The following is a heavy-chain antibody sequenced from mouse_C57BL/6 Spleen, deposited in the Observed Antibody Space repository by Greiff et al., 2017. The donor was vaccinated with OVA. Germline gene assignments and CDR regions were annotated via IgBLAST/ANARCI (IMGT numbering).Heavy chain of an antibody. Sequence: VQRVESGAELARPGASVKLSCKASGYTFTSYGISWVKQRTGQGLEWIGEIYPRSGNTYYNEKFKGKATLTADKSSSTAYMELRSLTSEDSAVYFCATYYSNFVDVWGTGTTVTVSS. J-gene: IGHJ1*03. CDR2: IYPRSGNT. CDR1: GYTFTSYG. V-gene: IGHV1-81*01. CDR3: ATYYSNFVDV. D-gene: IGHD2-5*01.